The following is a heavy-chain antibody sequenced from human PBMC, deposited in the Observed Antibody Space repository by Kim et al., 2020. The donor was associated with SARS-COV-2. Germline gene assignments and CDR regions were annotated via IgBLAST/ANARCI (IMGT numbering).Heavy chain of an antibody. CDR3: ARYLSSSWYNWFDP. CDR2: IYSGGST. Sequence: GGSLRLSCAASGFTVSSNYMSWVRQAPGKGLEWVSVIYSGGSTYYADSVKGRFTISRDNSKNTLYLQMNSLRAEDMAVYYCARYLSSSWYNWFDPWGQGTLVTVSS. D-gene: IGHD6-13*01. J-gene: IGHJ5*02. CDR1: GFTVSSNY. V-gene: IGHV3-53*01.